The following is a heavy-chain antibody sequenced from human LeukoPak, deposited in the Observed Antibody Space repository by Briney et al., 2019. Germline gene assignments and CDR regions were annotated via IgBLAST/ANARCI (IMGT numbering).Heavy chain of an antibody. D-gene: IGHD6-13*01. Sequence: PSETLSLTCTVSGGSISSYYWSWIRQPPGKGLEWIGYIYYSGSTNYNPSLKSRVTISVDTSKNQFSLKLSSVTAADTAVYYCARDRRIAAAGTYYYGMDVWGQGTTVTVSS. CDR1: GGSISSYY. V-gene: IGHV4-59*01. CDR3: ARDRRIAAAGTYYYGMDV. CDR2: IYYSGST. J-gene: IGHJ6*02.